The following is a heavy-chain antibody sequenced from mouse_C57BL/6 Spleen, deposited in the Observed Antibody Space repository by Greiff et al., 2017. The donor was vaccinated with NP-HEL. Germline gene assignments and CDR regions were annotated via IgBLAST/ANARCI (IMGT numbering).Heavy chain of an antibody. CDR3: ARGDYRGFDY. CDR1: GYTFTSYW. V-gene: IGHV1-61*01. Sequence: QVQLQQSGAELVRPGSSVKLSCKASGYTFTSYWMDWVKQRPGQGLEWIGNIYPSDSETHYNQKFKDKATLTVDKSSSTAYMQLSSLTSEDSAVYYCARGDYRGFDYWGQGTTLTVSS. D-gene: IGHD2-14*01. CDR2: IYPSDSET. J-gene: IGHJ2*01.